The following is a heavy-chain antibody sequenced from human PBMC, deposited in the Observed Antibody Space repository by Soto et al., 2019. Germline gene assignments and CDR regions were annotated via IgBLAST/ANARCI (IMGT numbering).Heavy chain of an antibody. D-gene: IGHD3-9*01. V-gene: IGHV1-18*01. CDR3: ARGSEHYDILTGAWSYWFDP. J-gene: IGHJ5*02. Sequence: ASVKVSCKASGYTFTSYGISWVRQAPGQGLEWMGLINANNGNTSYAQKFQGRVTMTRDTSTSTVYMELSSLRSEDTAVYYCARGSEHYDILTGAWSYWFDPWGQGTLVTVSS. CDR2: INANNGNT. CDR1: GYTFTSYG.